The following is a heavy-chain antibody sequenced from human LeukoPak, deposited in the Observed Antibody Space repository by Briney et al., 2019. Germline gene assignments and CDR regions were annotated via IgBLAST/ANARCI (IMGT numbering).Heavy chain of an antibody. CDR2: ISGSGSAGST. CDR1: GFTFSRSA. D-gene: IGHD1-1*01. J-gene: IGHJ4*02. V-gene: IGHV3-23*01. CDR3: ARCTTGRTFGSLREIKRSREIDY. Sequence: PGGSLRLSCAASGFTFSRSAMSWVRQAPGKGLEWVSTISGSGSAGSTYYADSVKGRFTISRDNSKNTLYLQMSSLRVEDTAVYYCARCTTGRTFGSLREIKRSREIDYWGQGTLVTVSS.